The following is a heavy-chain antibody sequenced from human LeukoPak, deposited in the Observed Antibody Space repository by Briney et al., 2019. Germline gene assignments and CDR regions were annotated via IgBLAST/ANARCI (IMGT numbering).Heavy chain of an antibody. CDR3: ARAAAGLYYFDY. CDR1: GGSISSYY. V-gene: IGHV4-59*01. CDR2: LFNSGST. D-gene: IGHD6-13*01. Sequence: SETLSLTCTVSGGSISSYYWSWIRQPPGKGLEWIGYLFNSGSTNYNPSLKSRVTISVDTSKNQFSLKLSSVTAADTAVYYCARAAAGLYYFDYWGQGTLVTVSS. J-gene: IGHJ4*02.